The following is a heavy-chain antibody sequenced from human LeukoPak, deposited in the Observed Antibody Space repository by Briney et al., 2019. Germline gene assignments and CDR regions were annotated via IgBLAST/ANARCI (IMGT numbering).Heavy chain of an antibody. CDR3: ARTTFTTFVNWFDP. J-gene: IGHJ5*02. D-gene: IGHD1-1*01. Sequence: SQTLSLTCAISGDSVSSKSAAWNWIRQSPSRGLEWLGRTYYRSKWYNDYAVSVKSRITINPDTSKNQFSLQLSSVTPADTAVYFCARTTFTTFVNWFDPWGQGTLVTVSS. CDR1: GDSVSSKSAA. V-gene: IGHV6-1*01. CDR2: TYYRSKWYN.